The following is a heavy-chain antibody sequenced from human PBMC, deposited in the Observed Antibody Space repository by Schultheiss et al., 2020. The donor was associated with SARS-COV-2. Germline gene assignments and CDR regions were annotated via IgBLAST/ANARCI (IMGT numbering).Heavy chain of an antibody. CDR1: GFTFSSYS. D-gene: IGHD3-22*01. V-gene: IGHV3-30*12. J-gene: IGHJ4*02. CDR3: ARLSSGYYYGTFDY. CDR2: ISFDGRNK. Sequence: GESLKISCAASGFTFSSYSMNWVRQAPGKGLEWVAVISFDGRNKFYADSGKGRFTISRDNSKNTLYLQMNSLRAEDTAVYYCARLSSGYYYGTFDYWGQGTLVTVSS.